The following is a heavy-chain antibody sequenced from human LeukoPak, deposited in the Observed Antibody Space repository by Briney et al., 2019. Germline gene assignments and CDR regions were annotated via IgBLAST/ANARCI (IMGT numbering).Heavy chain of an antibody. J-gene: IGHJ4*02. Sequence: GGSLRLSCLASGFTFSSYAMDWVRQAPGQGLQWVSAVGTSADTYYADSVRGRFSISRDNSKNTLYLQVNGLRTEDTAVYYCAKDRLLNCRGDCYIFDYWGQGTVVTVSS. CDR1: GFTFSSYA. V-gene: IGHV3-23*01. CDR3: AKDRLLNCRGDCYIFDY. CDR2: VGTSADT. D-gene: IGHD2-21*02.